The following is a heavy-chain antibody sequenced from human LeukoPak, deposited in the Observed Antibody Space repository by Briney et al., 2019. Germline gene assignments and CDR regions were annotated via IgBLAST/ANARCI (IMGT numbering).Heavy chain of an antibody. J-gene: IGHJ4*02. Sequence: PGGSLRLSCAASGFTFSSYGMHWVRQAPGKGLEWVAVISYDGSNKYYADSVKGRFTISRDNSKNTLYLRMNSLRAEDTAVYYCAKTKVRGSGSYYRNYYFDYWGQGTLVTVSS. D-gene: IGHD3-10*01. CDR3: AKTKVRGSGSYYRNYYFDY. CDR2: ISYDGSNK. V-gene: IGHV3-30*18. CDR1: GFTFSSYG.